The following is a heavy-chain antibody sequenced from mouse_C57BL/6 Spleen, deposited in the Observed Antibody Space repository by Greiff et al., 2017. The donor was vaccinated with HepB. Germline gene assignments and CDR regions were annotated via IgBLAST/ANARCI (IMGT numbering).Heavy chain of an antibody. CDR3: ARRPTVVDYYFDY. V-gene: IGHV5-6*01. D-gene: IGHD1-1*01. CDR1: GFTFSSYG. Sequence: EVQGVESGGDLVKPGGSLKLSCAASGFTFSSYGMSWVRQTPDKRLEWVATISSGGSYTYYPDSVKGRITISRDNAKNTLYLQMSSRKTEDTAMYYCARRPTVVDYYFDYWGQGTTLTVSS. J-gene: IGHJ2*01. CDR2: ISSGGSYT.